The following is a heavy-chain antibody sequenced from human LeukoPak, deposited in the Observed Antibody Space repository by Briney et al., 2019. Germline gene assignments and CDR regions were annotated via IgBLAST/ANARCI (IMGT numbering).Heavy chain of an antibody. Sequence: PGGSLRLSCVVSGITLSNYGMSWVRQAPGKGLEWVAGISGSGGSTNYADSVKGRFTISRDTSRNTLYLQMHSLRAEDTAVYYCAREADTSGSYWYFDLWGRGTQVTVSS. J-gene: IGHJ2*01. CDR3: AREADTSGSYWYFDL. V-gene: IGHV3-23*01. D-gene: IGHD3-22*01. CDR1: GITLSNYG. CDR2: ISGSGGST.